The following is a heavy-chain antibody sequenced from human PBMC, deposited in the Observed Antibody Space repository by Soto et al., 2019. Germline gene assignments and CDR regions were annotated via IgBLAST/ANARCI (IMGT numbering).Heavy chain of an antibody. CDR2: IYWDADK. CDR1: GFSLSTSGVG. CDR3: AHLTYYYDSSGYYSRAEYFQH. V-gene: IGHV2-5*02. J-gene: IGHJ1*01. Sequence: QITLKESGPTLVKPTQTLTLTCTFSGFSLSTSGVGVGWIRQPPGKALEWLALIYWDADKRYRPSLKSRLPTTTDTSKNQVVLTMTNMDPVDTATYYCAHLTYYYDSSGYYSRAEYFQHWGQGTLVTVSS. D-gene: IGHD3-22*01.